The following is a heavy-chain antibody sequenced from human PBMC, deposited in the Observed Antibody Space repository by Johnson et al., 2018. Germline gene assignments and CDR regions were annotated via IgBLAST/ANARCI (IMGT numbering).Heavy chain of an antibody. D-gene: IGHD3-10*01. CDR2: MNPNSGNT. CDR1: GYTFTSYD. CDR3: ARVMTMVRARPPWRFDP. V-gene: IGHV1-8*01. Sequence: QLVESGAEVKKPGASVKVSCKASGYTFTSYDINWVRQATGQGLEWMGWMNPNSGNTGYAQKFQGRVTMTRNTSIRTAYMGRSSLRSEDTAVYYCARVMTMVRARPPWRFDPWGQGTLVTVSS. J-gene: IGHJ5*02.